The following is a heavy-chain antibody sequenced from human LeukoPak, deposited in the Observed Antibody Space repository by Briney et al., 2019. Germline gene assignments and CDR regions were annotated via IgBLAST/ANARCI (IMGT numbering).Heavy chain of an antibody. CDR2: IIPILGIA. V-gene: IGHV1-69*04. J-gene: IGHJ6*02. Sequence: SVKVSFKASGGTFSSYAISWVRRAPGQGLEWMGRIIPILGIANYAQKFQGRVTITADKSTSTAYMELSSLRSEDTAVYYCARDPGCSWLEYFYYGVDVWGQGTTVTVSS. CDR1: GGTFSSYA. D-gene: IGHD6-13*01. CDR3: ARDPGCSWLEYFYYGVDV.